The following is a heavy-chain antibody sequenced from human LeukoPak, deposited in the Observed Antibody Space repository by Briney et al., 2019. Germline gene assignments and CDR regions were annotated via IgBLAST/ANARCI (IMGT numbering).Heavy chain of an antibody. Sequence: ASVKVSCKASGYTFTDYYMHWVRQAPGQGLELMGRINPNSGGTNYAQKFQGRVTMTRDTSISTAYMDLSRLRSDDTAVYYCARDLSGYYDSSAYYHASDYWGQGTLVTVSS. CDR3: ARDLSGYYDSSAYYHASDY. V-gene: IGHV1-2*06. CDR2: INPNSGGT. D-gene: IGHD3-22*01. CDR1: GYTFTDYY. J-gene: IGHJ4*02.